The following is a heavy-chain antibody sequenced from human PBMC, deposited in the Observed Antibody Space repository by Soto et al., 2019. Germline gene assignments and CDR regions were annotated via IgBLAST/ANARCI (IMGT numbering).Heavy chain of an antibody. J-gene: IGHJ4*02. D-gene: IGHD6-6*01. CDR2: ISYDGSNK. CDR3: ARDPSYSSSSRVSFDY. CDR1: GFTFSSYA. V-gene: IGHV3-30-3*01. Sequence: QVQLVESGGGVVQPGRSLRLSCAASGFTFSSYAMHWVRQAPGKGLEWVAVISYDGSNKYYADSVKGRFTISRDNSKNTLYLQMNSLRAEDTAVYYCARDPSYSSSSRVSFDYWGQGTLVTVSS.